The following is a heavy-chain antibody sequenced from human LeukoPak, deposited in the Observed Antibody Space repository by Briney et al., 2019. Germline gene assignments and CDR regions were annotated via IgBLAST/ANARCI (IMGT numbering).Heavy chain of an antibody. V-gene: IGHV5-51*01. CDR1: GYSFTSYW. J-gene: IGHJ6*03. Sequence: GESLKISCKGSGYSFTSYWIGWVRPMPGKGLEWMGIIYPGDSDTRYSPSFQGQVTISADKSISTAYLQWSSLKASDTAMYYCARFPIVVVTGYYYYYMDVWGKGTTVTVSS. D-gene: IGHD2-21*02. CDR2: IYPGDSDT. CDR3: ARFPIVVVTGYYYYYMDV.